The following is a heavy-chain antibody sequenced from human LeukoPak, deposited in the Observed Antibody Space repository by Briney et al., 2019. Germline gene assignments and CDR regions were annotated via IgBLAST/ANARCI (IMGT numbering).Heavy chain of an antibody. D-gene: IGHD7-27*01. J-gene: IGHJ4*02. CDR1: GVSIVRHY. V-gene: IGHV4-59*11. CDR2: ISYSGST. CDR3: ARDGEGDEGWDY. Sequence: SETLSLTCTVSGVSIVRHYWIWIQQPPGKGLEWIGHISYSGSTNYNPSLKSRVTISVDTSKNQVSLRLSSVTAADTAVYYCARDGEGDEGWDYWGQGTLVTVSS.